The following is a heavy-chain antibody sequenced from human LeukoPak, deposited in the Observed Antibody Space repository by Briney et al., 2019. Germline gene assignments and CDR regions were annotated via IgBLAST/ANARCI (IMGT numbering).Heavy chain of an antibody. CDR2: ITSGGSTI. CDR3: AARAVAGTPYYFDY. D-gene: IGHD6-19*01. Sequence: GGSLRLSCAASGFTFSDYYMSWIRQAPGQGLQWASYITSGGSTIYGADSVKGRFTISRDNAKNSLYLQMNSLRAEDTAVYYCAARAVAGTPYYFDYWGQGTLVTVSS. V-gene: IGHV3-11*01. CDR1: GFTFSDYY. J-gene: IGHJ4*02.